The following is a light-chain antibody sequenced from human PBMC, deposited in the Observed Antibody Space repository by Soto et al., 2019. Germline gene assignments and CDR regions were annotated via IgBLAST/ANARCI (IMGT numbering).Light chain of an antibody. CDR1: QSVSSS. Sequence: EIVLTQSPDTLSLSPGERATLSCRASQSVSSSLAWYQQKPGQAPRLLIYDASTRATGIPARFSGSGSGTAFTLTISSIEPEDFAVYYGQQRSNWPPEVTFGPGTKVDMK. J-gene: IGKJ3*01. CDR2: DAS. CDR3: QQRSNWPPEVT. V-gene: IGKV3-11*01.